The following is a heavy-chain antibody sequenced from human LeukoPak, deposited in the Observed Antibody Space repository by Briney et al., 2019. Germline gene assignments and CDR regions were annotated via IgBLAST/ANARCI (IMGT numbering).Heavy chain of an antibody. CDR2: IYHSGST. V-gene: IGHV4-30-2*01. CDR1: GGSVSSGGYS. Sequence: SQTLSLTCAVSGGSVSSGGYSWSWIRQPPGKGLEWIGEIYHSGSTNYNPSLKSRVTISVDKSKNQFSLKLSSVTAADTAVYYCARDATNYYGSSHYFDYWGQGTLVTVSS. J-gene: IGHJ4*02. D-gene: IGHD3-10*01. CDR3: ARDATNYYGSSHYFDY.